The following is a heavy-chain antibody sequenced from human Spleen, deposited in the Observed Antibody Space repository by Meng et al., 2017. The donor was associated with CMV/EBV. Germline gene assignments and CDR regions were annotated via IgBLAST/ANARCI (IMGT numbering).Heavy chain of an antibody. Sequence: YTFTAYYIRWLRQAPGQGLEWVGWMSPHSGATNYAQKFQGRVALTWDTSISTAYMELTRLRSDDTAVYFCARDYYETYISSYNWFGPWGQGTLVTVSS. CDR3: ARDYYETYISSYNWFGP. CDR2: MSPHSGAT. D-gene: IGHD6-13*01. CDR1: YTFTAYY. J-gene: IGHJ5*02. V-gene: IGHV1-2*02.